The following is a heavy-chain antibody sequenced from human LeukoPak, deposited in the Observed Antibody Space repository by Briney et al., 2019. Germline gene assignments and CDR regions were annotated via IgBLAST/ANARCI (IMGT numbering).Heavy chain of an antibody. CDR3: ARDRVGSGWPRPWYFEF. CDR1: GYTFTGYY. CDR2: MNLNTGAT. D-gene: IGHD6-19*01. Sequence: GASLKVSCKPSGYTFTGYYLHWVRQAPGQALEWMGWMNLNTGATAYAQNFQGRVAMSRDTSIDTAHMDLSSLTSDDTAVYYCARDRVGSGWPRPWYFEFWGQGTLVSVSS. V-gene: IGHV1-2*02. J-gene: IGHJ4*02.